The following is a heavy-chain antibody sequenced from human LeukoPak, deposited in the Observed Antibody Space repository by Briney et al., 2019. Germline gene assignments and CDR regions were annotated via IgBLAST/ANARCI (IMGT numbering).Heavy chain of an antibody. D-gene: IGHD6-13*01. CDR3: ARDHRPYSSSWLFDY. J-gene: IGHJ4*02. Sequence: GGSLRLSCTASGFTFGDYAMSWFRQAPGKGLEWVSYISSSGSTIYYADSVKGRFTISRDNAKNSLYLQMNSLRAEDTAVYYCARDHRPYSSSWLFDYWGQGTLVTVSS. V-gene: IGHV3-11*04. CDR1: GFTFGDYA. CDR2: ISSSGSTI.